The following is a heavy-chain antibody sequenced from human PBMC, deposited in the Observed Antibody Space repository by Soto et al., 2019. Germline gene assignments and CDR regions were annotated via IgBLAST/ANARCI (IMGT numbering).Heavy chain of an antibody. Sequence: EVQLVESGGGLVQPGGSLRLSCGASGFTFSSYWMSWVRQAPGKGLEWVANINQDGSEKYYVDSVKGRFSISRDNVKNSQYLQMNSLRAEDTAVYYCARGLPTWRNDAFDIWGQGTMLTVFS. V-gene: IGHV3-7*03. D-gene: IGHD1-26*01. CDR2: INQDGSEK. CDR3: ARGLPTWRNDAFDI. CDR1: GFTFSSYW. J-gene: IGHJ3*02.